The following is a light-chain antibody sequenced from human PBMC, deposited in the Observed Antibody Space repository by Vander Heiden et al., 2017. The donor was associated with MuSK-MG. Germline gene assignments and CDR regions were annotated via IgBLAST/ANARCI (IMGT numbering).Light chain of an antibody. CDR1: SSDVGGYNY. J-gene: IGLJ2*01. CDR3: SSYTSSSTLGV. CDR2: DVS. V-gene: IGLV2-14*01. Sequence: QSALTQLAPASGSPGQSITISSTGTSSDVGGYNYVSWYQQHPGKAPKLMIYDVSNRPSGVSNRFSGSKSGNTASLTISGLQAEDEADYYCSSYTSSSTLGVFGGGTKLTVL.